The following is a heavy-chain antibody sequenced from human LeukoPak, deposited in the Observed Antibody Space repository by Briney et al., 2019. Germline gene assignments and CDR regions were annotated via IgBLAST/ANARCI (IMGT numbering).Heavy chain of an antibody. V-gene: IGHV3-30*03. CDR3: ATSRPLRFLEWLLGPFDY. CDR1: GFTFSSYG. Sequence: GGSLRLSCAASGFTFSSYGMHWVRQAPGKGLEWVAVISYDGSNKYYADSVKGRFTISRDNSKNTLYLQMNSLRAEDTAVYYCATSRPLRFLEWLLGPFDYWGQGTLVTVSS. CDR2: ISYDGSNK. J-gene: IGHJ4*02. D-gene: IGHD3-3*01.